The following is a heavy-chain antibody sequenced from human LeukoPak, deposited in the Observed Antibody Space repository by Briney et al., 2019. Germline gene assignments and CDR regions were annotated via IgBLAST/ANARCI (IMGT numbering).Heavy chain of an antibody. CDR3: ARVAPTTYYYDSSGSIENFDY. V-gene: IGHV1-46*01. CDR1: GYTFTSYG. Sequence: ASVKVSCKASGYTFTSYGISWVRQAPGQGLEWMGIINPSGGSTSYAQKFQGRVTMTRDTSTSTVYMELSSLRSEDTAVYYCARVAPTTYYYDSSGSIENFDYWGQGTLVTVSS. J-gene: IGHJ4*02. D-gene: IGHD3-22*01. CDR2: INPSGGST.